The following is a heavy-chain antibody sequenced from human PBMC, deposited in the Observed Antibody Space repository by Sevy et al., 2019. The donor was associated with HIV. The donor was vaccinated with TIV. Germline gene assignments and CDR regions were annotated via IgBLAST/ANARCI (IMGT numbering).Heavy chain of an antibody. CDR3: ARERPRDYVWGSYRYSGDAFDI. Sequence: GGSLRLSCAASGFTFSSYAMHWVRQAPGKGLEWVAVISYDGSNKYYADSVKGRFTISRDNSKNTLYLQMNSLRAEDTAVYYCARERPRDYVWGSYRYSGDAFDIWGQWTMVTVSS. CDR2: ISYDGSNK. CDR1: GFTFSSYA. J-gene: IGHJ3*02. D-gene: IGHD3-16*02. V-gene: IGHV3-30*04.